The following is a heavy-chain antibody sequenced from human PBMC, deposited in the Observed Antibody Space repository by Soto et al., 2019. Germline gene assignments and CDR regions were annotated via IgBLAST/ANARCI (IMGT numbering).Heavy chain of an antibody. Sequence: RRLSCAASGFTFSSYAMCWVRQAPGKGLEWVSAISGSGGSTYYADSVKGRFTISRDNSKNTLYLQMNSLRAEDTAVYYCAKRTHNYYDSSGYYFDYWGQGTLVTVSS. CDR2: ISGSGGST. CDR1: GFTFSSYA. D-gene: IGHD3-22*01. V-gene: IGHV3-23*01. J-gene: IGHJ4*02. CDR3: AKRTHNYYDSSGYYFDY.